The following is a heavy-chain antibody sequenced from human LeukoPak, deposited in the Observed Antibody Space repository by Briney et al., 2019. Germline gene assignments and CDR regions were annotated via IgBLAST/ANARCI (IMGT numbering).Heavy chain of an antibody. CDR3: AKGGTYGGGADY. D-gene: IGHD1-26*01. CDR1: GGSISSGGYS. Sequence: SETLSLTCTVSGGSISSGGYSWSWIRQPPGKGLEWIVYIYYSGSTYYNPSLKSRVTISVDTSKNQFSLKLSSVTAADTAVYYCAKGGTYGGGADYWGQGTLVTVSS. CDR2: IYYSGST. J-gene: IGHJ4*02. V-gene: IGHV4-30-4*07.